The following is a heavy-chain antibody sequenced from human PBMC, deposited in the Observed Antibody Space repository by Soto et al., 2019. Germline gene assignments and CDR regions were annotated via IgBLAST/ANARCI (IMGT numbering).Heavy chain of an antibody. CDR3: ARAYSGSYYLGY. J-gene: IGHJ4*02. CDR1: GFTFSSYA. Sequence: PGGSLRLSCAASGFTFSSYAMHWVRQAPGKGLEWVAVISYDGSNKYYADSVKGRFTISRDNSKNTLYLQMNSLRAEDTAVYYCARAYSGSYYLGYWGQGTLVTVSS. V-gene: IGHV3-30-3*01. CDR2: ISYDGSNK. D-gene: IGHD1-26*01.